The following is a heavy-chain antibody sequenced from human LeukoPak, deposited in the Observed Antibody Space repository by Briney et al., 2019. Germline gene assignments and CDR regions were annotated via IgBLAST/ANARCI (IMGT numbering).Heavy chain of an antibody. V-gene: IGHV4-59*01. CDR3: ERGERDLLFDY. J-gene: IGHJ4*02. CDR2: VYYSGSP. Sequence: SETLSLTCTVSSRSTSSYFWSWTRQPPGMGLEWIGYVYYSGSPNYNPSLKSRVTISVDTSKNQFSLRLSSVTAADTALYYSERGERDLLFDYWGQGTLVTVSS. D-gene: IGHD1-26*01. CDR1: SRSTSSYF.